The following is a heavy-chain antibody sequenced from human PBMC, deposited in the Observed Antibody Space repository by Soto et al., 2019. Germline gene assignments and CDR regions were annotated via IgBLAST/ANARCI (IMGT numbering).Heavy chain of an antibody. V-gene: IGHV4-30-2*01. CDR2: IYHSGST. Sequence: PSETMDLTCAVSGGSISSGGYSWSWIRQPPGKGLDWIGYIYHSGSTYYNPSLKSRVTISVDRSKNQFSLKLSSVTAADTAVYYCAGIQLWYFDYWGQGTLVTVSS. D-gene: IGHD5-18*01. CDR1: GGSISSGGYS. CDR3: AGIQLWYFDY. J-gene: IGHJ4*02.